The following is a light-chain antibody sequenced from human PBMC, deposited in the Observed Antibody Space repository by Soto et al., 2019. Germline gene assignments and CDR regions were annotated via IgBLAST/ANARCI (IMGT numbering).Light chain of an antibody. CDR1: QSVSSN. J-gene: IGKJ1*01. Sequence: EIMMTQSPATLSVYQGERATLSCRASQSVSSNLAWYQQKPGQAPRLLIYGASTRATGIPARFSGSGSGTEFTLTISSLQSEDFAVYYCQQYNNWLWPFGHGTKVDIK. V-gene: IGKV3-15*01. CDR2: GAS. CDR3: QQYNNWLWP.